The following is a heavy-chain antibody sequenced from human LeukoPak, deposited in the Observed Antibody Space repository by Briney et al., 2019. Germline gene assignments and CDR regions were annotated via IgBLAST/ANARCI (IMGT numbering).Heavy chain of an antibody. D-gene: IGHD3-10*01. CDR2: IYTSGST. V-gene: IGHV4-4*07. CDR3: ARSMVRDDFDY. Sequence: SETLSLTCTVSGGSISSYYWSWIRQPAGKGLEWIGRIYTSGSTNYNPSLKSRVTMSVDASKTQFPLKLSYVRAADTSVYYCARSMVRDDFDYWGQGTLVTVSS. J-gene: IGHJ4*02. CDR1: GGSISSYY.